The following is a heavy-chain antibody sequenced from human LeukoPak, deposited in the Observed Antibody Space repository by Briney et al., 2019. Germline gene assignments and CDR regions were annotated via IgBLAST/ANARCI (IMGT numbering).Heavy chain of an antibody. CDR1: GFTFSSYW. V-gene: IGHV3-7*01. Sequence: GGSLRLSCAASGFTFSSYWMSWVRQAPGKGLEWVANIKQDGSEKYYVDSVKSRFTISRDNAKNSLYLQMNSLRAEDTAVYYCARTHVHDAFDIWGQGTMVTVSS. CDR2: IKQDGSEK. J-gene: IGHJ3*02. CDR3: ARTHVHDAFDI. D-gene: IGHD3-16*01.